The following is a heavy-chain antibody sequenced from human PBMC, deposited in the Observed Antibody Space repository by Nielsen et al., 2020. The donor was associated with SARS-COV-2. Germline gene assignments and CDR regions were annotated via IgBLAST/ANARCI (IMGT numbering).Heavy chain of an antibody. D-gene: IGHD3-10*01. Sequence: GESLKISCAASGFTFSSYSMSWVRQAPGKGLEWVSVIYSGGSTYYADSVKGRFTISRDNSKNTLYLQMNSLRAEDTAVYYCARERPHYYGSGSRDAFDIWGQGTMVTVSS. CDR2: IYSGGST. J-gene: IGHJ3*02. CDR3: ARERPHYYGSGSRDAFDI. CDR1: GFTFSSYS. V-gene: IGHV3-53*01.